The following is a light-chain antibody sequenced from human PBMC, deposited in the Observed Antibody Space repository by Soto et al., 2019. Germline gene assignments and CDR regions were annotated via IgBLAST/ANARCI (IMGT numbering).Light chain of an antibody. J-gene: IGKJ1*01. CDR3: QQYESWT. CDR2: GAS. CDR1: QSISGPY. Sequence: EIVLTQSPDTLSLSPGERATLSCRASQSISGPYLAWYQQNPGQTPRLLIYGASSRATGIPDRFNGSGSGTEFTLTISRLEREDFAVYYCQQYESWTLGQGAKGDIK. V-gene: IGKV3-20*01.